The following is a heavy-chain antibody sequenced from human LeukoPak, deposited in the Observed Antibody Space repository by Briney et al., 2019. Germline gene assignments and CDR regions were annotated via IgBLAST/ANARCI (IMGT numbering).Heavy chain of an antibody. CDR1: GFTFTTYW. D-gene: IGHD3-22*01. V-gene: IGHV3-7*01. J-gene: IGHJ4*02. CDR3: ARALYDSSGYFYH. CDR2: IKQDGSEK. Sequence: GSLRLSCAASGFTFTTYWMNWVRQAPGKGLEWVANIKQDGSEKYYVDSVKGRFTISRDNAKNSVYLQMNSLRAEDTAVYYCARALYDSSGYFYHWGQGTLVTVSS.